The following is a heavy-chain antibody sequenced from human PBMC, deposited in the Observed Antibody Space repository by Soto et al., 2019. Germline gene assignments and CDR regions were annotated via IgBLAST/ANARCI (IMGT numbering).Heavy chain of an antibody. D-gene: IGHD6-6*01. CDR2: IIPIFGTA. CDR3: ARGGGIAARRGNYYYMDV. CDR1: GGTFSSYA. J-gene: IGHJ6*03. Sequence: QVQLVQSGAEVKKPGSSVKVSCKASGGTFSSYAISWVRQAPGQGLEWMGGIIPIFGTANYAQKFQGRVTITADESTSTAYMELSSLRSEDTAVYYCARGGGIAARRGNYYYMDVWGKGNTVTVSS. V-gene: IGHV1-69*01.